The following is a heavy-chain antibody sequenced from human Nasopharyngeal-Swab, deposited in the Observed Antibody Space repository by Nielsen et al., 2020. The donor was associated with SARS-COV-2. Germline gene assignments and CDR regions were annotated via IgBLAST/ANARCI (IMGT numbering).Heavy chain of an antibody. Sequence: GGSLRLSCAASGFLFSSYGMNWVRQAPGKGLEWVSAISSSGDYIYHAASVKGRFTISRDNAKNSLYLQMNSLRAEDTAIYYCTRDTPAMFAYWGQGTLVTVSS. CDR1: GFLFSSYG. J-gene: IGHJ4*02. V-gene: IGHV3-21*01. CDR2: ISSSGDYI. CDR3: TRDTPAMFAY.